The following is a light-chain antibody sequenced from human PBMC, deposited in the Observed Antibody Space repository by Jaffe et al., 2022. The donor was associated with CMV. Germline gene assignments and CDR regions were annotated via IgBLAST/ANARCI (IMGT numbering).Light chain of an antibody. V-gene: IGKV1-39*01. CDR3: QQSYSTPST. J-gene: IGKJ5*01. CDR2: AAS. CDR1: QSISSY. Sequence: DIQMTQSPSSLSASVGDRVTITCRASQSISSYLNWYQQKPGKPPNLLIYAASNLQSGVPSRFSGSGSGTYFTLTISSLQPEDFATYYCQQSYSTPSTFGQGTRLEI.